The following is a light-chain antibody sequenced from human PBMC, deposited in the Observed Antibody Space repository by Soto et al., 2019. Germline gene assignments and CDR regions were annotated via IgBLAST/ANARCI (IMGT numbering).Light chain of an antibody. CDR3: CSYAGTDTFYV. CDR1: RSDVGGYNY. CDR2: EVS. J-gene: IGLJ1*01. V-gene: IGLV2-11*01. Sequence: SALTQPRSVSGSPGQLVTISCTGTRSDVGGYNYVSWYQQQQPGKAPKLMIYEVSKRTSGVPDRFSGSKSGNTASLNSAGLQAEDEAEDYCCSYAGTDTFYVFGTGTKVTGL.